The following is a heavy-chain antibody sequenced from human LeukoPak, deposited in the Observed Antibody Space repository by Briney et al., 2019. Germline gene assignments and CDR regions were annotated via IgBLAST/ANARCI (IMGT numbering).Heavy chain of an antibody. CDR2: IFYSGST. CDR1: GGSISSFY. V-gene: IGHV4-39*01. J-gene: IGHJ2*01. D-gene: IGHD2-15*01. CDR3: ARPAYCSGGSCYNFYWYFDL. Sequence: SETLSLTCTVSGGSISSFYWGWIRQPPGKGLEWIGSIFYSGSTYYNPSLKSRVTISVDTSKNQFSLKLSSVTAADTALYYCARPAYCSGGSCYNFYWYFDLWGRGTLVTVSS.